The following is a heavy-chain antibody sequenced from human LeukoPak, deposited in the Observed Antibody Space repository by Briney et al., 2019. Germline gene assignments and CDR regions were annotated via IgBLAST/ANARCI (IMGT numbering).Heavy chain of an antibody. Sequence: PGGSLRLSCAASGFTFSSYAMHWVRQAPGKGLEWVAVISYDGSNKYYADSVRGRFTISRDNSKNTLYLQMNSLRAEDTAVYYCAASFGSGPSAFDYWGQGTLVTVSS. CDR2: ISYDGSNK. D-gene: IGHD3-3*01. CDR3: AASFGSGPSAFDY. CDR1: GFTFSSYA. V-gene: IGHV3-30-3*01. J-gene: IGHJ4*02.